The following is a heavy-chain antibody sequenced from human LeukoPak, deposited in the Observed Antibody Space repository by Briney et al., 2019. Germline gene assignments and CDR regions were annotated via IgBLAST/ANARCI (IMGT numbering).Heavy chain of an antibody. CDR1: GFTFSSYD. CDR2: IGTAGDT. J-gene: IGHJ4*02. V-gene: IGHV3-13*01. Sequence: GGSLRLSCAASGFTFSSYDMHWVRHATGKGLQWVSAIGTAGDTYYPGSVKGRFTISRENAKNTLYLQMNSLRAEDTALYYCAKDHDWEYYFDYWGQGTLVTGSS. D-gene: IGHD3-16*01. CDR3: AKDHDWEYYFDY.